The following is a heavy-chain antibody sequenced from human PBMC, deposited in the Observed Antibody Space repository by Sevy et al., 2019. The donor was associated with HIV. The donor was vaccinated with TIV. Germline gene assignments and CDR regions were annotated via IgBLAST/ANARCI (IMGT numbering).Heavy chain of an antibody. Sequence: GGSLRLSCAASGFTFSSYGMHWVRQAPGKGLEWVAVISYDGSNKYYADSVKGRFTISRDNSKNTLYLQMNSLRAEDTAVYDWAKDLTIFGVVYGMDVWGQGTTVTVSS. CDR3: AKDLTIFGVVYGMDV. D-gene: IGHD3-3*01. J-gene: IGHJ6*02. CDR1: GFTFSSYG. CDR2: ISYDGSNK. V-gene: IGHV3-30*18.